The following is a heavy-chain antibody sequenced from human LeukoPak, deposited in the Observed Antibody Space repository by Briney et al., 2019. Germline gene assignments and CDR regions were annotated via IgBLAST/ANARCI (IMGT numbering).Heavy chain of an antibody. D-gene: IGHD3-10*01. J-gene: IGHJ4*02. Sequence: TGGSLRLSCAVSGITLSNYGMSWVCQAPGKGLEWVAGLSGSGGGTNYADSVQGRFTISRDNPKNTLYLQMNSLRAEDTAVYFCAKRGVVIRVFLVGFHKEAYYFDSWGQGALVTVSS. CDR3: AKRGVVIRVFLVGFHKEAYYFDS. V-gene: IGHV3-23*01. CDR1: GITLSNYG. CDR2: LSGSGGGT.